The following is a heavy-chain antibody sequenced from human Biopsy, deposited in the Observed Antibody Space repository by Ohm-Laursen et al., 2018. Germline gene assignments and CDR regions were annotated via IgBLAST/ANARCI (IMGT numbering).Heavy chain of an antibody. D-gene: IGHD2-21*02. CDR3: ASRPNCGGDCSSGFDY. J-gene: IGHJ4*02. CDR2: IFVGGGNT. CDR1: GFTFNRSA. V-gene: IGHV1-58*02. Sequence: SVKVSCKASGFTFNRSAMQWVRQARGQRLGWIGWIFVGGGNTNYAQKFQERVTITRDMSTSTAYMELSSLRSEDTAVYYCASRPNCGGDCSSGFDYWGQGTLVTVSS.